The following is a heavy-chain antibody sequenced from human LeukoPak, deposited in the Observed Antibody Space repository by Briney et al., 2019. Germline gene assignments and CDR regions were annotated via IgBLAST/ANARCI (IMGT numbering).Heavy chain of an antibody. V-gene: IGHV4-59*12. D-gene: IGHD6-19*01. Sequence: KPSETPSLTCTVSGGSIYSYYWSWIRQPPGKGLDWIAYIYHSGTTYYNPSLKSRATISVDTSKNQFSLKLSSVTAADTAVYYCVRGRYSSGWFKDKNWFDPWGQGIPVTVSS. CDR2: IYHSGTT. CDR1: GGSIYSYY. CDR3: VRGRYSSGWFKDKNWFDP. J-gene: IGHJ5*02.